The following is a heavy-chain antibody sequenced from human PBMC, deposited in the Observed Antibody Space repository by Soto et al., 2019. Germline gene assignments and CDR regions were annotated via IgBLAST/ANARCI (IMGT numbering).Heavy chain of an antibody. V-gene: IGHV4-59*01. D-gene: IGHD3-3*01. CDR3: ARLGYYYYYGVDV. Sequence: SETLSLTCTVSDGSISSYYWSWIRQPPGKGLEWIGYIYYSGSTNYNPSLKSRVTISVDTSKSQFSLKLSSVTAADTAVYYCARLGYYYYYGVDVWGQGTTVTVSS. J-gene: IGHJ6*02. CDR2: IYYSGST. CDR1: DGSISSYY.